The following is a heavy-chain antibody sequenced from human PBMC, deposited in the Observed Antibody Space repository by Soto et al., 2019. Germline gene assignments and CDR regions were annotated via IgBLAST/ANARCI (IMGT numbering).Heavy chain of an antibody. CDR2: INAGNGNT. CDR3: ARGLSLTQNDY. J-gene: IGHJ4*02. V-gene: IGHV1-3*01. Sequence: ASLKVSCKASGYTFTSYAMHWVCQAPGQRLEWMGWINAGNGNTKYSQKFQGRVTITRDTSASTAYMELSSLRSEDTAVYYCARGLSLTQNDYWGQGTLVTVSS. CDR1: GYTFTSYA. D-gene: IGHD1-20*01.